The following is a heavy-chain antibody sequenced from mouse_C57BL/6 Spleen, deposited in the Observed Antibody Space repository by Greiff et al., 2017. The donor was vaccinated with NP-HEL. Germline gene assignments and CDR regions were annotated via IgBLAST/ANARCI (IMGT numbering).Heavy chain of an antibody. D-gene: IGHD1-1*01. J-gene: IGHJ4*01. Sequence: EVHLVESGGGLVKPGGSLKLSCAASGFTFSDYGMHWVRQAPEKGLEWVAYISSGSSTIYYADTVKGRFTISRDNAKNTLFLQMTSLRSEDTAMYYCASPPFTGAMDYWGQGTSVTVSS. CDR2: ISSGSSTI. V-gene: IGHV5-17*01. CDR3: ASPPFTGAMDY. CDR1: GFTFSDYG.